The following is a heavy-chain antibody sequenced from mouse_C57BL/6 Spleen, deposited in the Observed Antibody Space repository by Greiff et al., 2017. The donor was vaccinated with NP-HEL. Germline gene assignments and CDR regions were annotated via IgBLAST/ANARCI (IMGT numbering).Heavy chain of an antibody. CDR2: IYPGDGDT. J-gene: IGHJ3*01. D-gene: IGHD3-2*02. Sequence: VKLQESGAELVKPGASVKISCKASGYAFSSYWMNWVKQRPGKGLEWIGQIYPGDGDTNYNGKFKGKATLTADKSSSTAYMQLSSLTSEDSAVYFCARHSSGIGFAYWGQGTLVTVSA. V-gene: IGHV1-80*01. CDR3: ARHSSGIGFAY. CDR1: GYAFSSYW.